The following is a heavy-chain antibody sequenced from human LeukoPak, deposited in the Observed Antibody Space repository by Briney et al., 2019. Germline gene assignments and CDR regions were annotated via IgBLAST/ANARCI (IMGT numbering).Heavy chain of an antibody. CDR3: ARGRLTYYYDSSGYPFDY. CDR1: GFTVSSNY. CDR2: IYSGGST. Sequence: GGSLRLSCAASGFTVSSNYMSWVRQAPGKGLEWVSVIYSGGSTYYADSVKGRFTISRDNSKNTLYLQMNSLRAEGTAVYYCARGRLTYYYDSSGYPFDYWGQGTLVTVSS. D-gene: IGHD3-22*01. J-gene: IGHJ4*02. V-gene: IGHV3-53*01.